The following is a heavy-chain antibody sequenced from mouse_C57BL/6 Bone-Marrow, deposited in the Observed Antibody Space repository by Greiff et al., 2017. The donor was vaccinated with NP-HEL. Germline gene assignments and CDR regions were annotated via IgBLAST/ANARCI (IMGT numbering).Heavy chain of an antibody. CDR1: GYTFTSYG. CDR2: IYPRSGNT. V-gene: IGHV1-81*01. Sequence: QVQLQQSGAELARPGASVKLSCKASGYTFTSYGISWVKQRTGQGLEWIGEIYPRSGNTYYNEKFKGKATLTADKSSSTVYMELRSLTSEDSAVYFCARGHGYYAMDYWGQGTSVTVSS. J-gene: IGHJ4*01. CDR3: ARGHGYYAMDY.